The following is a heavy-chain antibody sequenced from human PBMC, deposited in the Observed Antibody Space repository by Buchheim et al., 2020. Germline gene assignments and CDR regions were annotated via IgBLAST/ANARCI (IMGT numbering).Heavy chain of an antibody. CDR3: AKDRTPDGRYELDY. CDR2: IVGGGNGI. V-gene: IGHV3-23*01. Sequence: EVQLLESGGGLAQPGGSLRLSCVGSGFTFRTYAMNWVRQAPGKGLEWLSVIVGGGNGIHYADAVKGRLTISRDNSKNILYLHMNSLRGDDTAVYYCAKDRTPDGRYELDYWGQG. J-gene: IGHJ4*02. D-gene: IGHD5-12*01. CDR1: GFTFRTYA.